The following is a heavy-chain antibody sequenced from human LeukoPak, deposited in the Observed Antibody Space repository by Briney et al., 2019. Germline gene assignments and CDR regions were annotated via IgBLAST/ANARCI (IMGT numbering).Heavy chain of an antibody. CDR1: GGSFTFTSHA. D-gene: IGHD3-22*01. V-gene: IGHV1-69*01. CDR2: IIPIYGSA. Sequence: SVKVSCKASGGSFTFTSHAISWVRQAPGQGLEWMGGIIPIYGSATYAQKFQGRVTITSDESTRTVYMELSSLRPEDSAVHFCAGFFYDNSGDAFDIWGQGTMVTVSS. J-gene: IGHJ3*02. CDR3: AGFFYDNSGDAFDI.